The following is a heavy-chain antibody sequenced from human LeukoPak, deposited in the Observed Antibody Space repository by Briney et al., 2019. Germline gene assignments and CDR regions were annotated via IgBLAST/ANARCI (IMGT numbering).Heavy chain of an antibody. CDR2: ISGSGGST. Sequence: GVSLRLSCAASGSTFSSYGMHWVRQAPGKGLEWVSAISGSGGSTYYADSVKGRFTISRDNSKNTLYLQMNSLRAEDTAVYYCARGFIAVAGGIDYWGQGTLVTVSS. CDR3: ARGFIAVAGGIDY. V-gene: IGHV3-23*01. J-gene: IGHJ4*02. CDR1: GSTFSSYG. D-gene: IGHD6-19*01.